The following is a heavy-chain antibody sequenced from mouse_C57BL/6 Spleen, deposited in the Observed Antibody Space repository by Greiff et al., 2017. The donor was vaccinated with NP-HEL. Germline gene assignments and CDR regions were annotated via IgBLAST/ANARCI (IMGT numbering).Heavy chain of an antibody. CDR3: ARLLTGSYWYFDV. D-gene: IGHD4-1*01. J-gene: IGHJ1*03. Sequence: EVQLQESGGGLVKPGGSLKLSCAASGFTFSDYGMHWVRQAPEKGLEWVAYISSGSSTIYYADTVKGRFTISRDNAKNTLFLQMTSLRSEDTAMYYCARLLTGSYWYFDVWGTGTTVTVSS. CDR2: ISSGSSTI. CDR1: GFTFSDYG. V-gene: IGHV5-17*01.